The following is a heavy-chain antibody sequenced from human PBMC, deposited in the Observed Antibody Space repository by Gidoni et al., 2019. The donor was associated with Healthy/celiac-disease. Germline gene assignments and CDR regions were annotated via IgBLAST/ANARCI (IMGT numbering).Heavy chain of an antibody. CDR1: CGSLSSGSYS. CDR3: ARTIVVVPAAITLFDY. Sequence: QVQLQASGPGLVKPSQTLSLTCPVSCGSLSSGSYSWRWIRQPAGKGLEWIGRIYPRGSTNYNPSLKSRVTISVDTSKNQFSLKLSSVTAADTAVYYCARTIVVVPAAITLFDYWGQGTLVTVSS. D-gene: IGHD2-2*01. V-gene: IGHV4-61*02. CDR2: IYPRGST. J-gene: IGHJ4*02.